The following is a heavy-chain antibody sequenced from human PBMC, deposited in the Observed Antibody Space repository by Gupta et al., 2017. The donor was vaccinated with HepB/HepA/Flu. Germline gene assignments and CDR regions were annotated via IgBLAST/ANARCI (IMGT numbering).Heavy chain of an antibody. CDR1: GGSISSSTYY. V-gene: IGHV4-39*01. Sequence: QLQLQVSGPGLVMPSEPLSLTCPGPGGSISSSTYYCGWLRTSRGKGLEWIGSISYTGSTDYNPSLKSRVTISVDTSKNQFSLKVTSVTAAETAVYCGARQGGPNCSGGSCLRIDYWGQGTLVTVSS. D-gene: IGHD2-15*01. CDR3: ARQGGPNCSGGSCLRIDY. CDR2: ISYTGST. J-gene: IGHJ4*02.